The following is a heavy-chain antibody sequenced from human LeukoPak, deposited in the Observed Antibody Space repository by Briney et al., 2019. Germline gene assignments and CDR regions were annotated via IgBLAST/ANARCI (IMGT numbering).Heavy chain of an antibody. CDR2: INPNSGGT. Sequence: ASVKVSCKASGYTFTGYYMHWVRQAPGQGLEWMGWINPNSGGTNYAQKVQGRVTMTRDTSISTAYMELSRLRSDDTAVYYCARGDIVATILNDYWGQGTLVTVSS. CDR3: ARGDIVATILNDY. CDR1: GYTFTGYY. D-gene: IGHD5-12*01. V-gene: IGHV1-2*02. J-gene: IGHJ4*02.